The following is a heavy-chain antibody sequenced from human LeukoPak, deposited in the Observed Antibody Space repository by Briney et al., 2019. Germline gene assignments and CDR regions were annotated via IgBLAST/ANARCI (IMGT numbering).Heavy chain of an antibody. Sequence: SETLSLTCAVYGGSFSGYYWSWIRQPPGKGLEWIGEINHSGSTNHNPSLKSRVTISVDTSKNQFSLKLSSVTAADTAVYYCARPRRSSTYYYYGMDVWGQGTTVTVSS. CDR3: ARPRRSSTYYYYGMDV. CDR2: INHSGST. J-gene: IGHJ6*02. CDR1: GGSFSGYY. V-gene: IGHV4-34*01. D-gene: IGHD1-26*01.